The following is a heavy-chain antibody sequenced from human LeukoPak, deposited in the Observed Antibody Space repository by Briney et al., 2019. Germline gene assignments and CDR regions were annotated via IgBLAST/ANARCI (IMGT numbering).Heavy chain of an antibody. D-gene: IGHD2-15*01. J-gene: IGHJ4*02. Sequence: ASVKVSCKASGGTFSSYAISWVRQAPGQGLEWMGRIIPILGIANYAQKFQGRVTITADKSTSTAYMELSSLRSEDTAVYYCARDGWRDYFFDYWGQGTLVTVSS. CDR2: IIPILGIA. V-gene: IGHV1-69*04. CDR3: ARDGWRDYFFDY. CDR1: GGTFSSYA.